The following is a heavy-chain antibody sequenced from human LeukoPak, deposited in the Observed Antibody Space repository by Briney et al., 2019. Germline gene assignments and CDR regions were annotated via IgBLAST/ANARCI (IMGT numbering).Heavy chain of an antibody. CDR1: GYTFTSYD. V-gene: IGHV1-8*01. Sequence: ASVKVSFKASGYTFTSYDINWVRQATGQGLGLMGLMSPNSGNTGYAQKFQGRVTMTRNTSISTAYMELSSLRSEDTAVYYCARGEFGAYYYDSSGYSYYYGMDVWGQGTTVTVSS. D-gene: IGHD3-22*01. CDR3: ARGEFGAYYYDSSGYSYYYGMDV. CDR2: MSPNSGNT. J-gene: IGHJ6*02.